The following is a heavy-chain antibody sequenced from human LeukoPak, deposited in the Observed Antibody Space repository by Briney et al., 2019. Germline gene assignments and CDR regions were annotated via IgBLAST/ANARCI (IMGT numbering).Heavy chain of an antibody. Sequence: ASVKVSCKAPGYTFTSYDINWVRQATGQGLVWMGWMNPNSGNTGYAQKFQGRVTMTRNTTISTAYTELSSLRSEDKAVYYCARDEWELLDAFDIWGQGTTVTVSS. D-gene: IGHD1-26*01. J-gene: IGHJ3*02. V-gene: IGHV1-8*01. CDR3: ARDEWELLDAFDI. CDR1: GYTFTSYD. CDR2: MNPNSGNT.